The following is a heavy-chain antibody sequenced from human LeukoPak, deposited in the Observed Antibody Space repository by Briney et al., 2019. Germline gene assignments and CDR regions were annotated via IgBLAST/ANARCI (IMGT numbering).Heavy chain of an antibody. Sequence: ASVKVSCKTSGYPFTTYEINWVRQAAGQGLEWMGWVHPNSGNTAYAQKFQGRVTMTRNTSISTAYMELSGLRSDDTAVYFCARGPRNDPWGQGTLVTVSS. D-gene: IGHD1-14*01. V-gene: IGHV1-8*01. CDR3: ARGPRNDP. CDR2: VHPNSGNT. CDR1: GYPFTTYE. J-gene: IGHJ5*02.